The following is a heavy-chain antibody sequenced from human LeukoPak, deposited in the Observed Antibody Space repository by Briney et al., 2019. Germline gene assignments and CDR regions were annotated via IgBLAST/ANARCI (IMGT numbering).Heavy chain of an antibody. J-gene: IGHJ4*02. V-gene: IGHV4-39*01. CDR1: GGSISSSSYY. Sequence: SETLSLTCTVSGGSISSSSYYWGWIRQPPGKGLEWIGSIYYSGSTYYNPSLKSRVTISVDTSKNQFSLKLSSVTAADTAVYYCARQYGGAHIDYWGQGTLVTVSS. CDR2: IYYSGST. D-gene: IGHD3-16*01. CDR3: ARQYGGAHIDY.